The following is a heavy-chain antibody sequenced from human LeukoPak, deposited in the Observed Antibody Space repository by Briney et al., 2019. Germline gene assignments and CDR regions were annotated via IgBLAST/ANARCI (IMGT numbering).Heavy chain of an antibody. Sequence: SETLSLTCAVYGGSFSGYYWSWIRQPPGKGLEWIGEINHSGSTNYNPSLKSRVTISVDMSKNQFSLKLRSVTAADTAVYYCARKEGGQLVNTRRWFDPWGQGTLVTVSS. V-gene: IGHV4-34*01. CDR1: GGSFSGYY. CDR2: INHSGST. J-gene: IGHJ5*02. CDR3: ARKEGGQLVNTRRWFDP. D-gene: IGHD6-13*01.